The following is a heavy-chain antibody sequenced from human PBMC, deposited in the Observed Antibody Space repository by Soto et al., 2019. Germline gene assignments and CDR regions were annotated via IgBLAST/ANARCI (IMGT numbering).Heavy chain of an antibody. J-gene: IGHJ4*02. CDR2: IYYSGST. Sequence: SETLSLTCTVSGGSISSGGYYWSWIRQHPGKGLEWIGYIYYSGSTYYNPSLKSRVTISVDTSKNQFSLKLSSVTAADTAVYYCASAYSGYDRYPRYYFDYWGQGTLVTVSS. V-gene: IGHV4-31*03. CDR1: GGSISSGGYY. CDR3: ASAYSGYDRYPRYYFDY. D-gene: IGHD5-12*01.